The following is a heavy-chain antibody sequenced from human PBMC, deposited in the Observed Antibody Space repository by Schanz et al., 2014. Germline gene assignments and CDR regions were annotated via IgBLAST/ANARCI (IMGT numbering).Heavy chain of an antibody. D-gene: IGHD6-19*01. CDR2: IKPDGSEK. V-gene: IGHV3-7*04. CDR1: GFTFSIHY. J-gene: IGHJ6*02. Sequence: EVQLVESGGGLVQPGGSLRLSCAASGFTFSIHYMSWVRQAPGKGLEWVAKIKPDGSEKLYVDSVRGRFAVSRDNVKNLLYLEMNSLRIEDTALYFCATDYSGGGCHIWGQGTTVTVSS. CDR3: ATDYSGGGCHI.